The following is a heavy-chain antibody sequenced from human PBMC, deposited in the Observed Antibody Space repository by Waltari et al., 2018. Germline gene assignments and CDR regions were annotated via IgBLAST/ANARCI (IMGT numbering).Heavy chain of an antibody. CDR1: AYSFPNYG. CDR2: ISGYNGNT. Sequence: QVQLVQSGAEVKKPGASVTVSCKATAYSFPNYGASWVRQASGQGLEWMGWISGYNGNTRYAQKFQGRVTMTTDTSTSTAYMELMSLRSDHAAVYYCAGSTSPLGYYYYGMDVWGQGTTVTVSS. CDR3: AGSTSPLGYYYYGMDV. J-gene: IGHJ6*02. D-gene: IGHD1-26*01. V-gene: IGHV1-18*04.